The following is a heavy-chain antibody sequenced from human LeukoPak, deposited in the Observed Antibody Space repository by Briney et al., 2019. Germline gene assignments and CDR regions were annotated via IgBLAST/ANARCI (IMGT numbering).Heavy chain of an antibody. V-gene: IGHV3-7*01. CDR1: GFTFSKFW. Sequence: GGSLRLSCSASGFTFSKFWMSWARQAPGKGLEWVADIKQGGDEKYYVDSVKGRFTISRDDAKDSLYLQMNSLRVEDTAVYYCVRDGEGLDLWGQGTPVTVSS. CDR2: IKQGGDEK. D-gene: IGHD2-21*01. J-gene: IGHJ3*01. CDR3: VRDGEGLDL.